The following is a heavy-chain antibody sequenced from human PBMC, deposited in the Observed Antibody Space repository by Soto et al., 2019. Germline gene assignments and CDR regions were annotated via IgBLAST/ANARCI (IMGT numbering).Heavy chain of an antibody. CDR2: IIPISGTA. CDR3: ARVRARFLEWLSFDY. CDR1: GDTFSSYA. Sequence: ASVKVSCKASGDTFSSYAISWVRQAPGQGLEWMGGIIPISGTANYAQKFQGRVTITADESTSTAYMELSSLRSEDTAVYYCARVRARFLEWLSFDYWGQGTLVTVSS. V-gene: IGHV1-69*13. J-gene: IGHJ4*02. D-gene: IGHD3-3*01.